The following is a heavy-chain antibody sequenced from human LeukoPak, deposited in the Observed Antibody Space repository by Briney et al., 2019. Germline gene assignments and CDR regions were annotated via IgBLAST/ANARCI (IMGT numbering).Heavy chain of an antibody. CDR3: ARAAGDILTGYTIDY. D-gene: IGHD3-9*01. CDR2: IYYSGST. CDR1: GGSISSSSCY. J-gene: IGHJ4*02. V-gene: IGHV4-39*07. Sequence: SETLSLTCTVSGGSISSSSCYWGWIRQPPGKGLEWIGSIYYSGSTYYNLSLKSRVTISVDTSKNQFSLKLSSVTAADTAVYYCARAAGDILTGYTIDYWGQGTLVTVSS.